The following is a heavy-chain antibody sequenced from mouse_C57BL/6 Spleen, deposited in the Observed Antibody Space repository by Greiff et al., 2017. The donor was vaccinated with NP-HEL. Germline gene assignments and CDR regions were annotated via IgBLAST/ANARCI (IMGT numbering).Heavy chain of an antibody. CDR1: GYTFTSYW. CDR2: IHPNSGST. J-gene: IGHJ4*01. D-gene: IGHD3-2*02. V-gene: IGHV1-64*01. CDR3: LDSSGNYAMDY. Sequence: QVQLQQPGAELVKPGASVKLSCKASGYTFTSYWMHWVKQRPGQGLEWIGMIHPNSGSTNYNEKFKSKATLTVDKSSSTAYMQLSSLTSEDSAVYYCLDSSGNYAMDYWGQVTSVTVSS.